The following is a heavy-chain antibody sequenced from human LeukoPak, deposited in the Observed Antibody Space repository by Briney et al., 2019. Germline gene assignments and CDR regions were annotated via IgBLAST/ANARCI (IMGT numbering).Heavy chain of an antibody. J-gene: IGHJ5*02. CDR1: GFTFSSYA. V-gene: IGHV3-23*01. CDR3: ANRGADYYGSGNWFDP. CDR2: ISGNGGST. Sequence: GGSLRLSCAASGFTFSSYAMSWVRQAPGKGLEWVSSISGNGGSTYYGDSVKGRFTISRDNSKNTLYLQMNSLRAEDTAVYYCANRGADYYGSGNWFDPWGQGTLVTVSS. D-gene: IGHD3-10*01.